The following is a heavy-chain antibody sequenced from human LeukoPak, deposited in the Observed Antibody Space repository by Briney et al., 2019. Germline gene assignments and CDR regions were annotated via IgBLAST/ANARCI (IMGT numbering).Heavy chain of an antibody. CDR1: GYTFTSYD. CDR3: ARLLSSSWYGSYYYYYMDV. V-gene: IGHV1-8*01. D-gene: IGHD6-13*01. Sequence: ASVKASCKASGYTFTSYDINWVRQATGQGLEWMGWMNPNSGNTGYAQKFQGRVTMTRNTSISTAYMELSSLRSDDTAVYYCARLLSSSWYGSYYYYYMDVWGKGTTVTISS. CDR2: MNPNSGNT. J-gene: IGHJ6*03.